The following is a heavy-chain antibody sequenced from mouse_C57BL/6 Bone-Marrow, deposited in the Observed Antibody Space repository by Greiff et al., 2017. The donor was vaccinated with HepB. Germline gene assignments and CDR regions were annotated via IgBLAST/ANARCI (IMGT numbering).Heavy chain of an antibody. J-gene: IGHJ1*03. Sequence: EVQRVESGPELVKPGASVKISCKASGYSFTDYNMNWVKQSNGKSLEWIGVINPNYGSTSYNQKFKGKATLTVDQSSSTAYMQLNSLTSEESAVYYCASYYYGSRYWYFDGWGTGTTVTVSS. D-gene: IGHD1-1*01. V-gene: IGHV1-39*01. CDR3: ASYYYGSRYWYFDG. CDR1: GYSFTDYN. CDR2: INPNYGST.